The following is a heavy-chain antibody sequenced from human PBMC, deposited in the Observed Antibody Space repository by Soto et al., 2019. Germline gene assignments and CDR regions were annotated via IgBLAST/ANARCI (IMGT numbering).Heavy chain of an antibody. Sequence: SQTLSLTCAISGGSVSSNSAAWNWIRQSPSRGLEWLGRTYYRSKWYNDYAVSVKSRITINPDTSKNQFSLQLNSVTPEDTAVYYCARELGYCSSTSCDYYYYYGMDVWGQGXTVTVYS. CDR1: GGSVSSNSAA. CDR2: TYYRSKWYN. J-gene: IGHJ6*02. D-gene: IGHD2-2*01. CDR3: ARELGYCSSTSCDYYYYYGMDV. V-gene: IGHV6-1*01.